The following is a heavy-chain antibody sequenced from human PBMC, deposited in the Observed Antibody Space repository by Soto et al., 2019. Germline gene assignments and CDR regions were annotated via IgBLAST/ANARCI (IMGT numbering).Heavy chain of an antibody. V-gene: IGHV1-69*04. CDR1: GGTFSSYA. Sequence: SVKVSCKASGGTFSSYAISWVRQAPGQGLEWMGRIIPILGIANYAQKFQGRVTITADKSTSTAYMELSSLRSEDTAVYYCARGIDGYCSGGSCYGNWFDPWGQGTLVTVSS. J-gene: IGHJ5*02. CDR2: IIPILGIA. CDR3: ARGIDGYCSGGSCYGNWFDP. D-gene: IGHD2-15*01.